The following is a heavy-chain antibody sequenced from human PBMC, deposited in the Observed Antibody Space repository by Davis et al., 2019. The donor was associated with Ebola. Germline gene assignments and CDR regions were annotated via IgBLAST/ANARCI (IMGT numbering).Heavy chain of an antibody. CDR1: GFTFSSYA. Sequence: GESLKISCAASGFTFSSYAMSWVRQAPGKGLEWVSAISGIGGSTYYADSVKGRFTISRDNSKNTLYLQMNSLRAEDTAVYYCATVRGVIWPDYWGQGTLVTVSS. J-gene: IGHJ4*02. CDR2: ISGIGGST. D-gene: IGHD3-10*01. V-gene: IGHV3-23*01. CDR3: ATVRGVIWPDY.